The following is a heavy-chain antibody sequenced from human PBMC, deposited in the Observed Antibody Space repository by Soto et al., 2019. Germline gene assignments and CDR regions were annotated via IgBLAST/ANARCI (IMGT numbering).Heavy chain of an antibody. CDR2: IFYSGST. CDR3: ARSLRPVQLERRFWNYYGMDV. V-gene: IGHV4-39*01. Sequence: PSETLSLTCTVSGGSISNSSYYWGWIRQPPGMGLEWIGSIFYSGSTYCNPSLKSRVTISVDTSKNQFSLKLSSVTAADTAVYYCARSLRPVQLERRFWNYYGMDVWGQGTTVTVSS. CDR1: GGSISNSSYY. J-gene: IGHJ6*02. D-gene: IGHD1-1*01.